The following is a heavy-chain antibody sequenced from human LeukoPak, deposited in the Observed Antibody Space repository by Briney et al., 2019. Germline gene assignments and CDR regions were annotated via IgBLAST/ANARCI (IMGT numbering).Heavy chain of an antibody. J-gene: IGHJ4*02. V-gene: IGHV3-74*01. CDR2: INSDGSST. CDR1: GFTFSSYW. D-gene: IGHD1-26*01. Sequence: GGSLRLSCAASGFTFSSYWMPWARQAPGKGLVWVSRINSDGSSTSYADSVKGRFTISRDNAKNTLYLQMNSLRAEDSAVYYCAKGQLWELPDYWGQGTLVTVSS. CDR3: AKGQLWELPDY.